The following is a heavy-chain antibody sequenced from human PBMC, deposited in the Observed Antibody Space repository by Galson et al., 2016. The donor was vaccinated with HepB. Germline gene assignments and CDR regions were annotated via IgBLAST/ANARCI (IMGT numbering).Heavy chain of an antibody. CDR1: GFTFSSYW. Sequence: SLRLSCATSGFTFSSYWMYWVRQAPGKGLVWVSRINHDGRSTSYADSVKGRFTISRDNAKNTLYLQMNSLGVEDTAVYYCATFYGMAFYWGQGTLVTVSS. CDR3: ATFYGMAFY. V-gene: IGHV3-74*01. D-gene: IGHD2/OR15-2a*01. CDR2: INHDGRST. J-gene: IGHJ4*02.